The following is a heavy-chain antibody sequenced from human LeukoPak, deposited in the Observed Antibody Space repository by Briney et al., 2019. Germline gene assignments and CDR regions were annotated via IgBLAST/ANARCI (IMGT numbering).Heavy chain of an antibody. J-gene: IGHJ4*01. CDR1: VRSLTSHE. CDR2: MNPNSGST. Sequence: FCTSYVRSLTSHEMNWVRQATGQGLEWMRWMNPNSGSTGYAQKFQGRVTMTRNTSISTAYMELSSLRSEDTAVYYCARGYYGSGSYYIDYWCHGALVTVSS. CDR3: ARGYYGSGSYYIDY. V-gene: IGHV1-8*01. D-gene: IGHD3-10*01.